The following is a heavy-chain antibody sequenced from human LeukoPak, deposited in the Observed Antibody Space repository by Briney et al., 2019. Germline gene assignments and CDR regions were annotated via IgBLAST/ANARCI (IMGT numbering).Heavy chain of an antibody. Sequence: SETLSLTCTVSGGSISSSSYYWGWIRQPPGKGLEWIGSIYYSGSTYYNPSLKSRVTISVDTSKNQFSLKLSSVTAADTAVYYCARGSGSSAEYFQHWGQGTLVTVSS. J-gene: IGHJ1*01. D-gene: IGHD1-26*01. CDR2: IYYSGST. V-gene: IGHV4-39*07. CDR1: GGSISSSSYY. CDR3: ARGSGSSAEYFQH.